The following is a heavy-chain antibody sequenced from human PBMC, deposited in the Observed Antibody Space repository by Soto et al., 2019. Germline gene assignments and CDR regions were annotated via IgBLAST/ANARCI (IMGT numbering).Heavy chain of an antibody. D-gene: IGHD3-16*02. Sequence: EVQLLESGGGLVQPGGSLRLSCAAPGFTFSSYAMSGVRQAPGKGLECVSAVSGSGGKTSYADSVKGRFTISRDNSNNTLYLQMNSLRAEDAAVYHCAKDSGIHRPSDSWGQGPLVTVSS. CDR3: AKDSGIHRPSDS. CDR2: VSGSGGKT. J-gene: IGHJ4*02. CDR1: GFTFSSYA. V-gene: IGHV3-23*01.